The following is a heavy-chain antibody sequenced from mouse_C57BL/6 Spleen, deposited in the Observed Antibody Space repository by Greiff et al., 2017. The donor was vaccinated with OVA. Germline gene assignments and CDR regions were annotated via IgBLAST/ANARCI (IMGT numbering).Heavy chain of an antibody. CDR1: GYTFPDYY. CDR2: IFPGSGSH. V-gene: IGHV1-75*01. Sequence: QVQLQQSGPELVKPGASVTISCKASGYTFPDYYINWVKQRPGQGLEWIGWIFPGSGSHYYNEKFKGKATLTVDQSSSTAYMLLSSLTSEDSAVYFCARGHSNYGGFAYWGQGTLVTVSA. J-gene: IGHJ3*01. CDR3: ARGHSNYGGFAY. D-gene: IGHD2-5*01.